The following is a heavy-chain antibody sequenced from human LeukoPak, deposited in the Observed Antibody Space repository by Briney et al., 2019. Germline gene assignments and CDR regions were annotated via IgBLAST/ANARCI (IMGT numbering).Heavy chain of an antibody. CDR1: GFTFSSYG. J-gene: IGHJ3*02. D-gene: IGHD3-22*01. Sequence: GGSLRLSCASSGFTFSSYGMHWVRQAPGKGLEWVAVIWYDGSNKYYADSVKGRFTISRDNSKNTLYLQMNSLRAEDTAVYYCATSLRITMIVVVRDAFDIWGQGTMVTVSS. CDR3: ATSLRITMIVVVRDAFDI. V-gene: IGHV3-30*02. CDR2: IWYDGSNK.